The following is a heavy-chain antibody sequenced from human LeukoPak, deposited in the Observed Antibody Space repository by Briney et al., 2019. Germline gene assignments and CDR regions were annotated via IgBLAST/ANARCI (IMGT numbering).Heavy chain of an antibody. Sequence: GGSLRLSCAASGFTFSNYWMSWVRQAPGKGLEWVANIKQDGSEKYYVDSVKGRFTISRDNAKNSLYLQMNSLRAEDTAVYYCARARWGLGYCSGGSCYAFDYWGQGTLVTVSS. CDR1: GFTFSNYW. CDR3: ARARWGLGYCSGGSCYAFDY. CDR2: IKQDGSEK. V-gene: IGHV3-7*01. D-gene: IGHD2-15*01. J-gene: IGHJ4*02.